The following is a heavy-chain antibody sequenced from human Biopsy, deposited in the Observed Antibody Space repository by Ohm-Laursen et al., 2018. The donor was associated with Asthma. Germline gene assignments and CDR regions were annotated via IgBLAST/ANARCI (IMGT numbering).Heavy chain of an antibody. V-gene: IGHV4-39*01. Sequence: GTLSLTCTVSGGSISSSSYYWGWIRWPPGKGLEFIGTIYYSGSTYYNPSLKSRVTLSVDASKNQFSPKLTSVTAADTAVYYCVSPPGYWGQGTRVTVSS. CDR2: IYYSGST. CDR1: GGSISSSSYY. J-gene: IGHJ4*02. CDR3: VSPPGY.